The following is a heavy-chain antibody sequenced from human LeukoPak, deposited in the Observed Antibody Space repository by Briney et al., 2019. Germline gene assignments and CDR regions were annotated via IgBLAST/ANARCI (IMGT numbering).Heavy chain of an antibody. Sequence: GESLKISCQASGYSFTSSWIGWARQMPGKGLEWMGIIYPGDSDTRYSPSFQGQVTISADKSISTAYLQWSSLKASDTAMYYCARGWGYYDSSGYYFFDYWGQGTLVTVSS. V-gene: IGHV5-51*01. D-gene: IGHD3-22*01. CDR3: ARGWGYYDSSGYYFFDY. J-gene: IGHJ4*02. CDR1: GYSFTSSW. CDR2: IYPGDSDT.